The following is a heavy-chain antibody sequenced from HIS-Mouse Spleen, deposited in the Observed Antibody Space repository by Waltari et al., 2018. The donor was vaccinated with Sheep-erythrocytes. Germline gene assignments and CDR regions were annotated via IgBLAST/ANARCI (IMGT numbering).Heavy chain of an antibody. CDR2: INSDGSST. V-gene: IGHV3-74*01. CDR1: GFTFSSYW. CDR3: ARNWIDAFDI. Sequence: EVQLVESGGGLVQPGGSLRLSCAASGFTFSSYWMHWVRQAPGKGLVGVSRINSDGSSTSYAESVKGRFTISRDNAKNTLYLQMNSLRAEDTAVYYCARNWIDAFDIWGQGTMVTVSS. J-gene: IGHJ3*02. D-gene: IGHD1-1*01.